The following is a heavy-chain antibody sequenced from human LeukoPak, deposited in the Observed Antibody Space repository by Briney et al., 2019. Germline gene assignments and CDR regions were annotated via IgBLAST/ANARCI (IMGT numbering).Heavy chain of an antibody. D-gene: IGHD2-2*01. Sequence: ASVKVSXKASGYTFTGYYKHWVRQAPGQGLEWMGWINPNSGGTNYAQKFQGRVTMTRDTSISTAYMELSRLRSDDTAVYYCARDIVVVPAADHDAFDIWGQGTMVTVSS. CDR3: ARDIVVVPAADHDAFDI. CDR2: INPNSGGT. J-gene: IGHJ3*02. CDR1: GYTFTGYY. V-gene: IGHV1-2*02.